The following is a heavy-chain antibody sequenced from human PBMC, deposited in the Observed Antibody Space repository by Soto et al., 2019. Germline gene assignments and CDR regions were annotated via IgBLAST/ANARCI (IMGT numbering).Heavy chain of an antibody. D-gene: IGHD6-19*01. Sequence: PSETLSLTCTVSGDSIRSYYWSWIRQPPGRGLEWIGYIHYSGITNYNPSLKSRVTTSVDTSKNQFSLRLRSVTAADTAVYFCAGGVQWPHDYYFDYWGQGTLVTVSS. CDR1: GDSIRSYY. J-gene: IGHJ4*02. V-gene: IGHV4-59*01. CDR3: AGGVQWPHDYYFDY. CDR2: IHYSGIT.